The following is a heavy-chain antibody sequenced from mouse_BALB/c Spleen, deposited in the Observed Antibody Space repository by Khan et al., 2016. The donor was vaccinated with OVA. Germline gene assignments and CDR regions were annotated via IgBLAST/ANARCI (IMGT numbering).Heavy chain of an antibody. CDR2: IWSDGSA. J-gene: IGHJ4*01. CDR3: ARQAYYHYYIMDY. CDR1: GFSLTNYG. Sequence: VELVVSGPGLVAPSQSLSITCTISGFSLTNYGVHWVRQPPGKGLEWLVVIWSDGSATYNSALKSRLSISKDNSKSQVFLKMNSLQTDDTAMYYCARQAYYHYYIMDYWGQGTSVTVSS. D-gene: IGHD2-10*01. V-gene: IGHV2-6-1*01.